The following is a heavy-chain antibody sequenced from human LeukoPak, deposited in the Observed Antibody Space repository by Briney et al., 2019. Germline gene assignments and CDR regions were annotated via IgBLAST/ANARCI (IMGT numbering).Heavy chain of an antibody. V-gene: IGHV4-39*01. CDR3: ARHLGGSYYSPFDY. CDR2: FDYSGST. CDR1: GGSISSNTYY. J-gene: IGHJ4*02. D-gene: IGHD2-15*01. Sequence: SETLSLTCAVSGGSISSNTYYWGWIRQPPGKGLEWIGSFDYSGSTYYNPSLQSRVTIFEDTSKNQFSLKLTSVTAADTAMYYCARHLGGSYYSPFDYWGRGTLVTVSS.